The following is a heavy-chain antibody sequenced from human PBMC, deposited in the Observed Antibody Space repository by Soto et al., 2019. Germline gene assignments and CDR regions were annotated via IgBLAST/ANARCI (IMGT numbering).Heavy chain of an antibody. CDR3: AKVNDFWTGYYSTNWFDP. CDR1: GGSISSYY. V-gene: IGHV4-59*01. J-gene: IGHJ5*02. Sequence: QVQLQESGPGLVKPSETLSLTCTVSGGSISSYYWSWIRQPPGKGLEWIGYFYYSGSTNYNPSLKSRVTISVDTSKNQFSLKLSSVTAADTAVYYCAKVNDFWTGYYSTNWFDPWGQGTLVTVSS. D-gene: IGHD3-3*01. CDR2: FYYSGST.